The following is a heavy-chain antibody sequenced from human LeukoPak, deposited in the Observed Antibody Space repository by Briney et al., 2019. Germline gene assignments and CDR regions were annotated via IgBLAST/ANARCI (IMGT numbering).Heavy chain of an antibody. CDR2: INHSGSA. D-gene: IGHD1-26*01. CDR1: GGSFSGYY. V-gene: IGHV4-34*01. J-gene: IGHJ4*02. CDR3: ARGGGSYHLDY. Sequence: SETLSLTCAVYGGSFSGYYWSWIRQPPGKGLEWIGEINHSGSANYNPSLKSRVTISVDTSKNQFSLKLSSVTAADTAVYYCARGGGSYHLDYWGQGTLVTVSS.